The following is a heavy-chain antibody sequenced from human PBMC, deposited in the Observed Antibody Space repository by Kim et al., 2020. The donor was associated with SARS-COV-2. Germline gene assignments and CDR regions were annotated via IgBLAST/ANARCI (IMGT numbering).Heavy chain of an antibody. V-gene: IGHV3-7*03. D-gene: IGHD6-19*01. CDR2: NEQ. CDR3: ASGAVAGGY. J-gene: IGHJ4*02. Sequence: NEQYYVDSVKCRFTISRDNAKNSLYLQMNSLRAEDAAVYYCASGAVAGGYWGQGTLVTVSS.